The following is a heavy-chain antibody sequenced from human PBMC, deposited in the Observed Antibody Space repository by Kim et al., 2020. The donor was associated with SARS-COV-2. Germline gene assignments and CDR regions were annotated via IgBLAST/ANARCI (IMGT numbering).Heavy chain of an antibody. Sequence: SETLSLTCTVSGGSISSSSYYWGWIRQPPGKGLEWIGSIYYSGSTYYNPSLKSRVTISVDTSKNQFSLKLSSVTAADTAVYYCARIHYYDSSGYIDYWGQGTLVTVSS. D-gene: IGHD3-22*01. CDR1: GGSISSSSYY. CDR2: IYYSGST. V-gene: IGHV4-39*01. CDR3: ARIHYYDSSGYIDY. J-gene: IGHJ4*02.